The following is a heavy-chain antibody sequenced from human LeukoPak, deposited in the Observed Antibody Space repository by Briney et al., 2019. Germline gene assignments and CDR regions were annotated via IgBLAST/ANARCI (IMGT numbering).Heavy chain of an antibody. D-gene: IGHD3-3*01. J-gene: IGHJ4*02. CDR1: GGSISSYY. V-gene: IGHV4-59*01. CDR2: IYYSGST. Sequence: PSETLSLTCTVSGGSISSYYWSWIRQPPGKGLDWIGYIYYSGSTNYNPSLKSRVTISVDTSKNQFSLKLSSVTAADTAVYYCATYGTYYDSYYFDYWGQGTLVTVSS. CDR3: ATYGTYYDSYYFDY.